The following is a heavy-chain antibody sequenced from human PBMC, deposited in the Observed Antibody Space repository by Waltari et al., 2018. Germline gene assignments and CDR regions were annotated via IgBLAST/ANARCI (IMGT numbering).Heavy chain of an antibody. J-gene: IGHJ4*02. CDR2: IHSDGRST. D-gene: IGHD6-6*01. Sequence: EVQLVESGGGLVQPGGSLRLSCAASGFSISGYWMHWARQAPGKGLVWVSRIHSDGRSTSYADSVRGRFTISRDNAKNTVYLQMNSLRADDTAVNFCARDGLGSSHDYWGQGTLVTVSS. V-gene: IGHV3-74*01. CDR1: GFSISGYW. CDR3: ARDGLGSSHDY.